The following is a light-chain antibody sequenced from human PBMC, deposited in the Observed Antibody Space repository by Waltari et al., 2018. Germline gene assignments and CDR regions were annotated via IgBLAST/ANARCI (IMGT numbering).Light chain of an antibody. Sequence: EIVLTQSPATLSLSPGERATLSCRASQSVSNYLAWYQQKPGQAPRLLIYDAATSATGTPDRCSGSGSGTDFTLTISRLEPEDFAVYYCQQRSNWPPALTFGGGTKVEIK. J-gene: IGKJ4*01. V-gene: IGKV3-11*01. CDR1: QSVSNY. CDR3: QQRSNWPPALT. CDR2: DAA.